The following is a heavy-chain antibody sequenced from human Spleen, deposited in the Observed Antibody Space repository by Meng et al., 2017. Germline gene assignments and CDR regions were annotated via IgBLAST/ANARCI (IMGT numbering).Heavy chain of an antibody. V-gene: IGHV4-30-4*01. D-gene: IGHD6-19*01. CDR1: GYSIASGDYF. CDR3: ARVGASIAWLFDFDH. J-gene: IGHJ4*02. CDR2: IHHSGIT. Sequence: QVQLQESGPGLVKPSQTLSLNCTGSGYSIASGDYFWSWIRQPPGKGLEWIGEIHHSGITYCNPSLKSRITMSVDTSKNQFYLKLNSVTAADTAVYYCARVGASIAWLFDFDHWGQGVLVTVSS.